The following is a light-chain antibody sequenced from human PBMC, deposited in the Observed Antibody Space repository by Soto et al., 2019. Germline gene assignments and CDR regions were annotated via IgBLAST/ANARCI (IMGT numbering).Light chain of an antibody. Sequence: DIQMTQSPSSLSASVGDRVTITCQARQDISNYLNWYQQKPGKAPKLLIYDASNLETGVPSRFSGSGSGTDFTFTISSLQPEAIATYYCQQYDNLPPFTFGQGTRLESK. J-gene: IGKJ5*01. V-gene: IGKV1-33*01. CDR1: QDISNY. CDR3: QQYDNLPPFT. CDR2: DAS.